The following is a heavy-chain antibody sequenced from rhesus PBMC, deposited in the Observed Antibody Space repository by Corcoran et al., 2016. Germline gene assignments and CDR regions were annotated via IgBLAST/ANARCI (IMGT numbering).Heavy chain of an antibody. V-gene: IGHV4-169*02. CDR2: IYGSGSST. J-gene: IGHJ4*01. CDR3: AREYYSGSYPTLGAFDY. Sequence: QLQLQESGPGLVKPSETLSVTCAVSGGSISSSYWSWIRQAPGKGLEWIGYIYGSGSSTNYNPPLKSRVTLSVDTSKNQLSLKLSSATAADTAVYYCAREYYSGSYPTLGAFDYWGQGVLVTVSS. D-gene: IGHD3-16*01. CDR1: GGSISSSY.